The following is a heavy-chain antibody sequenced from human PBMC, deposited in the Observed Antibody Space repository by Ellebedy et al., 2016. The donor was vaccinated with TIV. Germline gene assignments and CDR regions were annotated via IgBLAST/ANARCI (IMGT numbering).Heavy chain of an antibody. D-gene: IGHD4-17*01. CDR2: LHGSGRGI. V-gene: IGHV3-23*01. Sequence: PGGSLRLSCAASGFTFSSFAMGWVRRTPGKGLEGVSGLHGSGRGIWYSDSVKGRFTISRDNSKNTVYLQMNSLRAEDTGIYYCVKDQVFGDSRWEIDVWGQGTTVTVSS. CDR3: VKDQVFGDSRWEIDV. CDR1: GFTFSSFA. J-gene: IGHJ6*02.